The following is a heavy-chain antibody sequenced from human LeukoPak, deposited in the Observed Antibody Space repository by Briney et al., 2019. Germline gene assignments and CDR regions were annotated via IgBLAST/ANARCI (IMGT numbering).Heavy chain of an antibody. Sequence: ASVKVSCKASGGTFSSYAISWVRQAPGQGLEWMGGIIPIFGTANYAQKFQGRVTITADESTSTVYMELRSLRSDDTAVYYCARDRLGNSGYDCWGQGTLVTVSS. CDR1: GGTFSSYA. CDR2: IIPIFGTA. V-gene: IGHV1-69*13. D-gene: IGHD5-12*01. CDR3: ARDRLGNSGYDC. J-gene: IGHJ4*02.